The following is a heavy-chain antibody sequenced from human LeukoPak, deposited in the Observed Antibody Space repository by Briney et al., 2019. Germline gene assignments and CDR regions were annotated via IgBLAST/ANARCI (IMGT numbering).Heavy chain of an antibody. V-gene: IGHV1-24*01. CDR2: FDPEDGET. Sequence: ASVKVSCKASGGTFSSYAFSWVRQAPGKGLEWMGGFDPEDGETIYAQKFQGRVTVTEDTSTDTAYMELSSLRSEDTAVYYCATSRRLRYFDWLSNTIDYWGQGTLVTVSS. J-gene: IGHJ4*02. D-gene: IGHD3-9*01. CDR3: ATSRRLRYFDWLSNTIDY. CDR1: GGTFSSYA.